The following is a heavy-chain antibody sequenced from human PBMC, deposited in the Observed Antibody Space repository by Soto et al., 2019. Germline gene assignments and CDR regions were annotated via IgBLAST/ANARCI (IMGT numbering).Heavy chain of an antibody. CDR1: GGSISSYY. Sequence: QVQLQESGPGLVKSSETLSLTCTVSGGSISSYYWSWIRQPPGKELEWIGYIYYSGSTNYNPTLKSRVTISVDTSKNQFSLKLSSVTAADTAVYYCARDVNTWYFDLWGRGTLVTVFS. CDR2: IYYSGST. J-gene: IGHJ2*01. V-gene: IGHV4-59*01. CDR3: ARDVNTWYFDL.